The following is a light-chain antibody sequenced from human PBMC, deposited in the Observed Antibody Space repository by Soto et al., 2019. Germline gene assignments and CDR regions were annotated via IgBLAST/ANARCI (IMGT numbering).Light chain of an antibody. J-gene: IGKJ4*01. V-gene: IGKV1-6*01. CDR1: QGIRND. CDR2: AAS. Sequence: AIPMTQSPSSLSASVGDRVTITCRASQGIRNDLGWYQQQPGKAPKLLIFAASTLQSGVPSRFSGSGSGTDFTLTISSLQPEDFATYYCLQDDSYPLTFGGGTKVEIK. CDR3: LQDDSYPLT.